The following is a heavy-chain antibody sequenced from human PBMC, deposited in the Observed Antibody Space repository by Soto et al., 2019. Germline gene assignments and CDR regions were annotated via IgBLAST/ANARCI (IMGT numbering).Heavy chain of an antibody. D-gene: IGHD2-21*02. CDR2: ISHDGRVT. Sequence: QVQLVESGGGMVQPGTCLRLSCAASGVTFISLSLHWVRQRPDKGLEWVAVISHDGRVTFYADFVKGRFTVSRDNSKNTIYLQVNSLRAEDTAVYYCAREPYGDSQYFDYWGQGTLVTVSS. CDR1: GVTFISLS. V-gene: IGHV3-30*04. J-gene: IGHJ4*02. CDR3: AREPYGDSQYFDY.